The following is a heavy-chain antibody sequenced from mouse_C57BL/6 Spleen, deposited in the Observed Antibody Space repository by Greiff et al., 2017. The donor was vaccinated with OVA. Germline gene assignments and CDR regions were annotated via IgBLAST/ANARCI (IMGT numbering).Heavy chain of an antibody. CDR2: IYPGDGDT. CDR3: ARWYYGSSPYYAMDY. V-gene: IGHV1-82*01. D-gene: IGHD1-1*01. CDR1: GYAFSSSW. J-gene: IGHJ4*01. Sequence: VKLMESGPELVKPGASVKISCKASGYAFSSSWMNWVKQRPGKGLEWIGRIYPGDGDTNYNGKFKGKATLTADKSSSTAYMQLSSLTSEDSAVYFCARWYYGSSPYYAMDYWGQGTSVTVSS.